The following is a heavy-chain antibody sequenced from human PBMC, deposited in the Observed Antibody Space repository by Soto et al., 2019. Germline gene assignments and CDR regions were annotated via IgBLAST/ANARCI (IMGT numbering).Heavy chain of an antibody. V-gene: IGHV3-23*01. CDR3: ASLPDFFSSMRDY. D-gene: IGHD3-3*01. Sequence: EVNLLEAGGGLVQPGGSLRLSCAASGFTFGASAMSWVRQAPGEGLEWVSGVSSSGDNTYYADSVKGRFAISRDNSKNMLYLQMNSLRAEDTAIYYCASLPDFFSSMRDYWGQGTLVTVSS. CDR2: VSSSGDNT. CDR1: GFTFGASA. J-gene: IGHJ4*02.